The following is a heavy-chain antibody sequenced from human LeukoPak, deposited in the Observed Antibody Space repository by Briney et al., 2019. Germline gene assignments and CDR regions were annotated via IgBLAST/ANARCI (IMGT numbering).Heavy chain of an antibody. CDR3: ARESSDSSGYYSYYFDY. Sequence: SEILSLTCAVYGGSFSGYYWSWIRQPPGKGLEWIGYTYYSGSTNYNPSLKSRVTISVDTSKNQFSLKLSSVTAADTAVYYCARESSDSSGYYSYYFDYWGQGTLVTVSS. CDR1: GGSFSGYY. D-gene: IGHD3-22*01. V-gene: IGHV4-59*12. J-gene: IGHJ4*02. CDR2: TYYSGST.